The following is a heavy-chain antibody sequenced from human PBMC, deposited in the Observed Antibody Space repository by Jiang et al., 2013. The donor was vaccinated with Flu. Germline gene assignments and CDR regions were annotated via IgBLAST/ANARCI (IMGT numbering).Heavy chain of an antibody. CDR3: AMSYAVVAAIGGAFDN. V-gene: IGHV3-48*02. Sequence: NWVRPGVQEGAWSGFRYISSSSSTIYYADSVKGRFTISRDNAKNSLYLQMNSLRDEDTAVYYCAMSYAVVAAIGGAFDNWGQGTMVTVSS. J-gene: IGHJ3*02. CDR2: ISSSSSTI. D-gene: IGHD2-15*01.